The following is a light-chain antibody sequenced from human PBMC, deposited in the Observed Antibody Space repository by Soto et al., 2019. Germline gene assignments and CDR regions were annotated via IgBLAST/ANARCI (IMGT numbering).Light chain of an antibody. CDR1: SSNIGNNF. CDR2: DKY. CDR3: GVWDSSLRAWV. Sequence: QSVLMQPPSVSAATGQTVTISCSGSSSNIGNNFVSWYQQLPGTAPKLLIYDKYKRPSGIPDRFSGSKSGTSATLDITGLQTGDEAHYYCGVWDSSLRAWVFGGGTKLTVL. V-gene: IGLV1-51*01. J-gene: IGLJ3*02.